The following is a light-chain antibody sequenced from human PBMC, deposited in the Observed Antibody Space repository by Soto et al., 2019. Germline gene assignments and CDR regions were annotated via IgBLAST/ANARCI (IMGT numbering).Light chain of an antibody. Sequence: QSALTQPASESGSPGQSITISCTGISSGIGSYNLVSWYQQHPGKAPKLIISEVRKRPSGVSNRFSGSKSGNTASLTISGLQAEDEADYYCCSYAGREVIFGGGTKLTVL. V-gene: IGLV2-23*02. J-gene: IGLJ2*01. CDR1: SSGIGSYNL. CDR2: EVR. CDR3: CSYAGREVI.